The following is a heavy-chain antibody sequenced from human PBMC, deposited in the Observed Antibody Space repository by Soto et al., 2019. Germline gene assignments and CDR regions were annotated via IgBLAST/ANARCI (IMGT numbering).Heavy chain of an antibody. CDR2: ISSSSSTI. Sequence: PGGSLRLSCAASGFTFSSYSMNWVRQAPGKGLEWVSYISSSSSTIYYADSVKGRFTISRDNAKNSLYLQMNSLRDEDTAVYYCARDDSPPYCGGDCGKGWYYGMDVWGQGTTVTVSS. V-gene: IGHV3-48*02. CDR1: GFTFSSYS. D-gene: IGHD2-21*02. J-gene: IGHJ6*02. CDR3: ARDDSPPYCGGDCGKGWYYGMDV.